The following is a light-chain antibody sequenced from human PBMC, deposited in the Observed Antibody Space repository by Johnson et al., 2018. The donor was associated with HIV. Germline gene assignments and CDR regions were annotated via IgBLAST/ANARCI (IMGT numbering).Light chain of an antibody. Sequence: QSVLTQPPSVSAAPGQKVTISCSGSSSNIGNNYVSWYQQLPGTAPKLLIYENNKRPSGIPDRFSGSKSGTSAIVGITGLQTGDEADYYCGTCDSSFSVYVFGIGTKVTVL. V-gene: IGLV1-51*02. J-gene: IGLJ1*01. CDR3: GTCDSSFSVYV. CDR1: SSNIGNNY. CDR2: ENN.